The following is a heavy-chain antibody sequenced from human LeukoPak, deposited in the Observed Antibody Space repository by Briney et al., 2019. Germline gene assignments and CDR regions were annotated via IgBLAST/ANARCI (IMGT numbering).Heavy chain of an antibody. CDR3: AKEDRVRRAFDI. D-gene: IGHD3-10*01. CDR1: GFTVSSNY. J-gene: IGHJ3*02. Sequence: GGSLRLSCAASGFTVSSNYMSWVRPAPGKGLEWVSVIYSGGSTYYADSVKGRFTISRDNSKNTLYLQMNSLRAEDTAVYYCAKEDRVRRAFDIWGQGTMVTASS. V-gene: IGHV3-53*01. CDR2: IYSGGST.